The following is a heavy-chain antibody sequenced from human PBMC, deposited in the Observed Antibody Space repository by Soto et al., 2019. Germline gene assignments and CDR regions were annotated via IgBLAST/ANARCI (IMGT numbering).Heavy chain of an antibody. J-gene: IGHJ4*02. CDR2: IIPIFGTA. V-gene: IGHV1-69*01. D-gene: IGHD3-22*01. Sequence: QVQLVQSGAEVKKPGSSVKVSCKASGGTFSSYAISWVRQAPGQGLEWMGGIIPIFGTANYAQKFQGRVTITADESTSTAYMELSSLRSEDTAVYYCARAGSGYYYDSSGYYVNLDYRGQGTLVTVSS. CDR3: ARAGSGYYYDSSGYYVNLDY. CDR1: GGTFSSYA.